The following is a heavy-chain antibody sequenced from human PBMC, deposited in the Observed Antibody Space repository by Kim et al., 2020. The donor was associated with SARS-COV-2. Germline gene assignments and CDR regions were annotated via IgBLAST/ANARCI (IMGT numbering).Heavy chain of an antibody. D-gene: IGHD6-13*01. J-gene: IGHJ4*02. CDR2: INPSGDRT. CDR3: ASVSGSSWYY. CDR1: GYTLTSYY. V-gene: IGHV1-46*01. Sequence: ASVKVSCKASGYTLTSYYMHWVRQAPGQGLEWMGIINPSGDRTSYAQKFQGRVTMTRDTSTSTVYMELSSLRSEDTAVYYCASVSGSSWYYWGQGTLVTVSS.